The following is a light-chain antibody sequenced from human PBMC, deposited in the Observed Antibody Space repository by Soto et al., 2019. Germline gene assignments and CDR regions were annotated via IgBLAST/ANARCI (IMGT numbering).Light chain of an antibody. V-gene: IGKV3-20*01. CDR1: QSVRNNY. J-gene: IGKJ4*01. CDR3: QQFGSYPLT. Sequence: EIVLTQSPGTLSLSPGERATLSCRASQSVRNNYLAWYQRKPGQAPRFLIYATSNRATGIPDRFSGGGSGTDFTLTISRLEPEDFAVYYCQQFGSYPLTFGGGTKVELK. CDR2: ATS.